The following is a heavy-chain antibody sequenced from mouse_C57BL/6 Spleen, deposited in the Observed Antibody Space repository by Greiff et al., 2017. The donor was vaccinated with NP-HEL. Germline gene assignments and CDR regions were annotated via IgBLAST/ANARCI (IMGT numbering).Heavy chain of an antibody. CDR1: GFTFSDYG. V-gene: IGHV5-17*01. CDR3: ATIYYDYSYFDY. CDR2: ISSGSSTI. J-gene: IGHJ2*01. Sequence: EVHLVESGGGLVKPGGSLKLSCAASGFTFSDYGMHWVRQAPEKGLEWVAYISSGSSTIYYADTVKGRFTISRDNAKNTLFLQMTSRRSEDTAMYYCATIYYDYSYFDYWGQGTTLTVSS. D-gene: IGHD2-4*01.